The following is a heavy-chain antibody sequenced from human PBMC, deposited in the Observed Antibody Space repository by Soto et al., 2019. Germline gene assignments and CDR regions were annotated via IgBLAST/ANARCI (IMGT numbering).Heavy chain of an antibody. CDR1: GFTFSSYG. J-gene: IGHJ6*02. V-gene: IGHV3-30*18. CDR2: ISYDGSNK. D-gene: IGHD6-13*01. Sequence: VGSLRLSCAASGFTFSSYGMHWVRQAPGKGLEWVAVISYDGSNKYYADSVKVRFTISRDNSKNTLYLQMNSLRAEDTAVYYCAKEQQLDYYYSYGMDVWGQGTTVTVSS. CDR3: AKEQQLDYYYSYGMDV.